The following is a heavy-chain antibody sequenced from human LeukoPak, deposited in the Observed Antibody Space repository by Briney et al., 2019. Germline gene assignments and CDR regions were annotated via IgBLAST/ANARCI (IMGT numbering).Heavy chain of an antibody. Sequence: GGSLRLSCAASGFTFSKYWMSWVRQAPGKGLEWVANIKQDESEKYYVDSVKGRFTISRDNAKNSLYLQMNSLRAEDTAVYYCARVDWNYYYYYMDVWGKGTTVTVSS. CDR3: ARVDWNYYYYYMDV. D-gene: IGHD3/OR15-3a*01. CDR1: GFTFSKYW. CDR2: IKQDESEK. J-gene: IGHJ6*03. V-gene: IGHV3-7*01.